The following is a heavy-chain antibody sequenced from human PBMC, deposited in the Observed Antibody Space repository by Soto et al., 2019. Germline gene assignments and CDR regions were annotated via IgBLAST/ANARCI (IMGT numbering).Heavy chain of an antibody. CDR2: IYHSGST. Sequence: QMQLQESGPGLVKPSVTLSLTCAVSGGSISRSNWWSWVRQPPGKGLECIGEIYHSGSTNYNPSRKSRVTISVAKSKNQFSLKLSSVTAADTAVYYCARFNSGNYYEAFDIWGQGTMVTVSS. D-gene: IGHD1-26*01. J-gene: IGHJ3*02. V-gene: IGHV4-4*02. CDR3: ARFNSGNYYEAFDI. CDR1: GGSISRSNW.